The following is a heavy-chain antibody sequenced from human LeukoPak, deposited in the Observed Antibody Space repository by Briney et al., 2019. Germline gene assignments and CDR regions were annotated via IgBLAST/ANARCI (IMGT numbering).Heavy chain of an antibody. CDR3: ARSYSSGWYTGPYYFDY. J-gene: IGHJ4*02. V-gene: IGHV3-48*04. CDR2: ISSSGSTI. Sequence: GGSLRLSCAASGFTFSTYGLHWVRQAPGKGLEWVSYISSSGSTIYYADSVKGRFTISRDNAKNSLYLQMNSLRAEDTAVYYCARSYSSGWYTGPYYFDYWGQGTLVTVSS. CDR1: GFTFSTYG. D-gene: IGHD6-19*01.